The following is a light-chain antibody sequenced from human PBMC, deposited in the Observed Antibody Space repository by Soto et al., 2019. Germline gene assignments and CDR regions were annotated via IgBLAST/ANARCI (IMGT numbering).Light chain of an antibody. Sequence: EIVLTQSPGTLSLSPGERATLSCRASQTVSSSYLAWYQQKPGQAPRLLIYCASTRATGIPGRFSGSASGTDFTLTISRLEAEDFAVYYCQQYGPSPMYTFGQGTNLEIK. CDR2: CAS. CDR3: QQYGPSPMYT. V-gene: IGKV3-20*01. CDR1: QTVSSSY. J-gene: IGKJ2*01.